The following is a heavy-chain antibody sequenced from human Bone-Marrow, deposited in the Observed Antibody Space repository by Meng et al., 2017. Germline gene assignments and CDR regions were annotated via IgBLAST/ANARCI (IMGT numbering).Heavy chain of an antibody. V-gene: IGHV3-48*04. J-gene: IGHJ4*02. CDR2: ISSSGSTI. CDR3: ARAPKAEY. Sequence: GESLKISCAASGFTFSSYWMSWVRQAPGKGLEWVSYISSSGSTIYYADSVKGRFTISRDNAKNSLYLQMNSLRAEDTALYYCARAPKAEYWGQGTLVTVSS. CDR1: GFTFSSYW.